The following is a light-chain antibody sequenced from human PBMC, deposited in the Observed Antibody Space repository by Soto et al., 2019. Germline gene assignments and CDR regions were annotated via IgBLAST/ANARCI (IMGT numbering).Light chain of an antibody. Sequence: QSALTQPRSVSGSPGQSVTISCTGTSSDVGGYNYVSWYQQHPGKAPKLMIYDVSKRPSGVPDRFSGSKSGNTASLTISGLHAEDEADDYCCSYAGSYTVVFGGGTKLTV. J-gene: IGLJ2*01. CDR2: DVS. CDR1: SSDVGGYNY. CDR3: CSYAGSYTVV. V-gene: IGLV2-11*01.